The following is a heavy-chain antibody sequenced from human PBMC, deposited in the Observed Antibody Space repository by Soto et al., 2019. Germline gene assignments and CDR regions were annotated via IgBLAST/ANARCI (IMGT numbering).Heavy chain of an antibody. J-gene: IGHJ4*02. CDR1: GFTFSSYE. CDR2: ISSSGSTI. D-gene: IGHD6-19*01. CDR3: ARGQYSSGGGYFDY. Sequence: EVQLVESGGGLVQPGGSLRLSCAASGFTFSSYEMNWVRQAPGKGLEWVSYISSSGSTIYYADSVKGRFTISRDNAKKSRYLQMNSLGAEDRGVYYCARGQYSSGGGYFDYWGQETLVTVSS. V-gene: IGHV3-48*03.